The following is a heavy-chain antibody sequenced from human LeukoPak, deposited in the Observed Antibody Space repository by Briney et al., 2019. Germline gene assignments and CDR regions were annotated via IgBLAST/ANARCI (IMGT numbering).Heavy chain of an antibody. CDR1: GFTFSSYS. J-gene: IGHJ4*02. CDR3: ARVVGEWELRYFDY. Sequence: GGSLRLSCAASGFTFSSYSMNWVRQAPGKGLEWVSSISSSSSYIYYADSVKGRFTISRDNAKNSLYLQMNSLRAEDTAVYYCARVVGEWELRYFDYWGQGTPVTVSS. CDR2: ISSSSSYI. D-gene: IGHD1-26*01. V-gene: IGHV3-21*01.